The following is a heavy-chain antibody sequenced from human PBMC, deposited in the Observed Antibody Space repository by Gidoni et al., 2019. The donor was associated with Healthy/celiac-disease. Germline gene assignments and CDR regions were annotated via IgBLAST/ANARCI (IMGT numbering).Heavy chain of an antibody. V-gene: IGHV1-24*01. CDR2: FEPEDGET. CDR3: ATVLIWSDADYGMDV. D-gene: IGHD3-3*01. J-gene: IGHJ6*02. Sequence: QVQLVQSGAEVKKPGASGKVSCKVAGDTLTELSMHWVRQAPGKGLEWMGGFEPEDGETIYAQKFQGRVTMTEDTSTDTAYMELSSLRSEDTAVYYCATVLIWSDADYGMDVWGQGTTVTVSS. CDR1: GDTLTELS.